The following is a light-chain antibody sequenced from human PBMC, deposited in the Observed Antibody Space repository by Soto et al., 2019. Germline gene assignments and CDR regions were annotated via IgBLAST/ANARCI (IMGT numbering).Light chain of an antibody. Sequence: QSALTQPPSASGTAGQRVTISCSGSTSNIGSNTVNWYQQLPGTAPKTLIYSNNQRPSGVPDRFSGSKSGTSGSLAISGLLSEDGADYYCAAWDDSLNGYVFGTGTKVTVL. CDR1: TSNIGSNT. V-gene: IGLV1-44*01. CDR3: AAWDDSLNGYV. CDR2: SNN. J-gene: IGLJ1*01.